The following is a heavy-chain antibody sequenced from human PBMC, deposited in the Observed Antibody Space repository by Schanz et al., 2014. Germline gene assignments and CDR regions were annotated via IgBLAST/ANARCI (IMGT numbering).Heavy chain of an antibody. J-gene: IGHJ4*02. D-gene: IGHD2-2*01. CDR1: GFTLSNSD. V-gene: IGHV3-13*01. CDR3: AKDSTHIDIVLVPTAIDY. CDR2: IGYLGDT. Sequence: VQLLQFGGGLVQPGGSLRLSCAASGFTLSNSDMHWVRQGTGKGLEWVSTIGYLGDTYYPDSVKGRFTVSRDSGQNSLYLQMNSLRAGDTAVYYCAKDSTHIDIVLVPTAIDYWGQGTLVTVSS.